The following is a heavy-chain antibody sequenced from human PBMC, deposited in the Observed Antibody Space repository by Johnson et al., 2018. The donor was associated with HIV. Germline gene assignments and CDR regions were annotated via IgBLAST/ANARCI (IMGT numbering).Heavy chain of an antibody. CDR3: AKDHNYGSYLLAFDV. J-gene: IGHJ3*01. CDR2: IGWAGFTI. D-gene: IGHD3-10*01. CDR1: GFTFDHYA. Sequence: VQLVESGGGLVQPGRSLRLSCAASGFTFDHYAMHWVRQGPGKGLERVAGIGWAGFTIGYVDSVQGRFTISRDDATNSLYLQMHSLRTEDTALYYCAKDHNYGSYLLAFDVWGQGTMVTVSS. V-gene: IGHV3-9*01.